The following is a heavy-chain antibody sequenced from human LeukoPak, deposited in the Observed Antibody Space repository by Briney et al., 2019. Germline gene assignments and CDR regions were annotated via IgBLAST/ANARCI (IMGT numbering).Heavy chain of an antibody. Sequence: RGSLRLSCAASGINFNTYAMHWARQAPGKGLEWVSLISGDGDRTSYADSVKGRFTISRDNSKNTLYLQMNSLRAEDTAVYYCARAGGYCSGGSCRNWFDPWGQGTLVTVSS. CDR2: ISGDGDRT. CDR1: GINFNTYA. V-gene: IGHV3-43*02. D-gene: IGHD2-15*01. J-gene: IGHJ5*02. CDR3: ARAGGYCSGGSCRNWFDP.